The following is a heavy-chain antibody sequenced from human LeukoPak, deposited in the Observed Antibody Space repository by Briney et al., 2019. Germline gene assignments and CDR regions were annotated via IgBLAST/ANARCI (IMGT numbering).Heavy chain of an antibody. J-gene: IGHJ4*02. CDR3: ARVRSAVVVPAATDY. CDR2: IKQDGSEK. Sequence: PGGSLRLSCAASGFTFSGNWMNWVRQAPGKGLEWVANIKQDGSEKYYMDSVKGRFTISRDNAKNSLYLQMNSLGAEDTAVYYCARVRSAVVVPAATDYWGQGTLVTVSS. V-gene: IGHV3-7*01. CDR1: GFTFSGNW. D-gene: IGHD2-2*01.